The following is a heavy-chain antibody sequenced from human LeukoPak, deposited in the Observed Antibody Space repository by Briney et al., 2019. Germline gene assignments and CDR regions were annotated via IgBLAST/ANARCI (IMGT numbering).Heavy chain of an antibody. CDR1: GGSISRSSYY. D-gene: IGHD1-26*01. CDR3: ARIALVVGATFPYFDY. Sequence: PSETLSLTCTVSGGSISRSSYYWGWIRQPPGKGLEWIGSIYYSGSTYYNPSLKSRVTISVDTSKNQFSLKLSSVTAADTAVYYCARIALVVGATFPYFDYWGQGTLVTVSS. CDR2: IYYSGST. J-gene: IGHJ4*02. V-gene: IGHV4-39*07.